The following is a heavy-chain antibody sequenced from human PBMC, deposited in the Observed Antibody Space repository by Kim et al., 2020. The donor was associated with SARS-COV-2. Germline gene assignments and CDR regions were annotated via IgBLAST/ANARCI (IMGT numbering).Heavy chain of an antibody. CDR2: ISDDGSNK. D-gene: IGHD6-6*01. CDR1: GFTFSSYA. V-gene: IGHV3-30*04. Sequence: GGSLRLSCAASGFTFSSYAMHWVRQAPGKGLEWVAVISDDGSNKYYADSVKGRFTISRDNSKNTLYLQMNSLRAEDTAVYYCARDLSSRYRGPFDYWGQGTLVTVFS. CDR3: ARDLSSRYRGPFDY. J-gene: IGHJ4*02.